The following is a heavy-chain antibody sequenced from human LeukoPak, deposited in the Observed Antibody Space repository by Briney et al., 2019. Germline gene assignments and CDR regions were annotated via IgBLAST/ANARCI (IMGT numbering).Heavy chain of an antibody. D-gene: IGHD4-17*01. CDR2: ISGGGDNT. CDR1: GFTFSSYA. CDR3: AKGCYGDYTDLYYYYGMDV. Sequence: GGSLRLSCAASGFTFSSYAMNWVRQAPGKGLEWVSAISGGGDNTYYADSVKGRFTISRDNSKNTLFLQMNSLRAEDTAVYFCAKGCYGDYTDLYYYYGMDVWGQGTTVTVSS. J-gene: IGHJ6*02. V-gene: IGHV3-23*01.